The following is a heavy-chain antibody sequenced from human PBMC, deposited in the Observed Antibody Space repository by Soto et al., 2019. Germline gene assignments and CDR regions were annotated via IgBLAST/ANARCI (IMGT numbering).Heavy chain of an antibody. D-gene: IGHD3-10*01. V-gene: IGHV1-46*03. Sequence: QVQLVQSGAEVKKPGAPVKVFCKASGYTFTSYYMHWVRQAPGQGLEWMGVINPSGGSTSYALNFQGRFTVTWDTSTSTVYMDLSSLRLEDTAVYYCARGLPLVRGVSVANYYMDVWGKGTTVTVSS. CDR3: ARGLPLVRGVSVANYYMDV. CDR1: GYTFTSYY. CDR2: INPSGGST. J-gene: IGHJ6*03.